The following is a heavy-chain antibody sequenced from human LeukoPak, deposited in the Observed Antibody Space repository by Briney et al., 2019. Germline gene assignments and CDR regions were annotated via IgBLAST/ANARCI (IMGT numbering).Heavy chain of an antibody. CDR1: GFTFSSYA. CDR2: ISSNGGST. CDR3: AREDPRVLSHFDY. Sequence: GRSLRLSCAASGFTFSSYAMHWVRQAPGKGLEYVSAISSNGGSTYYANSVKGRFTISRDNSKNTLYLQMGSLRAEDMAVYYCAREDPRVLSHFDYWGQGTLVTVSS. J-gene: IGHJ4*02. V-gene: IGHV3-64*01. D-gene: IGHD1-1*01.